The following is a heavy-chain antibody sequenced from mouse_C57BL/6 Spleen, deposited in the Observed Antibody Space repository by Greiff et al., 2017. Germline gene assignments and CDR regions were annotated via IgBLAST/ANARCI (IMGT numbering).Heavy chain of an antibody. CDR2: IHPNSGST. CDR1: GYTFTSYW. V-gene: IGHV1-64*01. CDR3: AIMAGHDAMDY. D-gene: IGHD1-1*02. J-gene: IGHJ4*01. Sequence: QVQLQQPGAELVKPGASVKLSCKASGYTFTSYWMHWVKQRPGQGLEWIGMIHPNSGSTNYNEKFKSKATLTVDKSSSTAYMQLSSLTSEDSAVYYCAIMAGHDAMDYWGQGTSVTVAS.